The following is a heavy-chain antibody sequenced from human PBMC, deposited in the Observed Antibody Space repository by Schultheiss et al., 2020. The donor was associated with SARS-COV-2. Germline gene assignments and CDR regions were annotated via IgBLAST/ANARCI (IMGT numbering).Heavy chain of an antibody. Sequence: GGSLRLSCAASGFTFSSYGMHWVRQAPGKGLEWVAVISYDGSNKYYADSVKGRFTISRDNSKNTLYLQMNSLRAEDTAVYYCAKSLPRGSSSFYYYYGMDVWGQGTTVTVSS. D-gene: IGHD6-6*01. CDR2: ISYDGSNK. J-gene: IGHJ6*02. CDR1: GFTFSSYG. CDR3: AKSLPRGSSSFYYYYGMDV. V-gene: IGHV3-30*18.